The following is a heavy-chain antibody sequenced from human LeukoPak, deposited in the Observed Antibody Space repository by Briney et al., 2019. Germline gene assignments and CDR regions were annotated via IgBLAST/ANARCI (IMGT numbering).Heavy chain of an antibody. D-gene: IGHD3-9*01. CDR2: IYYSGST. V-gene: IGHV4-59*08. CDR1: GGSISSYY. CDR3: ARLSNYDILTGNSWLDS. J-gene: IGHJ5*01. Sequence: SETLSLTCTVSGGSISSYYWTWIRQPPGKALEWIGYIYYSGSTNYNPSLKSRATISVDRSKTQFFLKLRSVAAADTAVYYCARLSNYDILTGNSWLDSWGQGTLVTVSS.